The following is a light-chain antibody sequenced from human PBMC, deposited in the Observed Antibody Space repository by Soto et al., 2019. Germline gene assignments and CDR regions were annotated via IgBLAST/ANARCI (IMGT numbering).Light chain of an antibody. CDR3: EQGHNTPRT. V-gene: IGKV1-39*01. CDR1: QNITTY. Sequence: DIQMTQSPSSLSASVGDRVTITCRASQNITTYLNWYQRKPGKAPKLVIYAASSLQSGVPLSFSGIGSGIDHTLTRSWLQPEDCGTYSCEQGHNTPRTFAQGTKVDSK. CDR2: AAS. J-gene: IGKJ1*01.